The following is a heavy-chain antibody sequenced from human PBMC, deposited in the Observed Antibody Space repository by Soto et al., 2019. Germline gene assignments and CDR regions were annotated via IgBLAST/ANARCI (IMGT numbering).Heavy chain of an antibody. CDR2: IYHTGST. CDR1: GDSVSSGDYY. J-gene: IGHJ4*02. V-gene: IGHV4-61*08. D-gene: IGHD5-12*01. CDR3: ARECVYSSLSKFFDY. Sequence: QVQLQESGPGLVKPSETLSLNCNVSGDSVSSGDYYWTWIRQPPGKGLEWIGYIYHTGSTTYNPSLTSRATIFIHKSTNQFSLSLSSVTAADTAIYYCARECVYSSLSKFFDYWGQGTLITVSS.